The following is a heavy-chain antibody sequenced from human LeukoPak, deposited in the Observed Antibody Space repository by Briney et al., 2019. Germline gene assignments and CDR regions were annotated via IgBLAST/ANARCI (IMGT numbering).Heavy chain of an antibody. CDR1: GGSISSGGYY. D-gene: IGHD3-10*01. Sequence: PSQTLSLTCTVSGGSISSGGYYWNWIRQPPGKGLEWIGYIYYSGSTNYNPSLKSRVTISVDTSKNQFSLKLSSVTAADTAVYYCARSLYYGSGSYYKTPRYYGMDVWGQGTTVTVSS. J-gene: IGHJ6*02. V-gene: IGHV4-61*08. CDR3: ARSLYYGSGSYYKTPRYYGMDV. CDR2: IYYSGST.